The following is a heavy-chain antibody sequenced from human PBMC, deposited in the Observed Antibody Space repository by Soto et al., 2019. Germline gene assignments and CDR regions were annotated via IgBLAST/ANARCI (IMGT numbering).Heavy chain of an antibody. CDR2: IIGSGGNT. D-gene: IGHD6-19*01. CDR1: GFTFDSYA. V-gene: IGHV3-23*01. J-gene: IGHJ5*02. CDR3: AKGGGVAVANCLDP. Sequence: PGGSLRLSCAASGFTFDSYAMNWVRQAPGKGLEWVSTIIGSGGNTYYADSVTGRFTISRDSSKNTLYFQMNSLRAEDTAVYYCAKGGGVAVANCLDPWGQGTLVTVSS.